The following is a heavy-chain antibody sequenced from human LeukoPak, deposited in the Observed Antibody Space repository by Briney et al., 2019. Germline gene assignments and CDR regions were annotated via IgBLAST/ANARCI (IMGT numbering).Heavy chain of an antibody. CDR3: ARDVRWSGSYYGGVDY. D-gene: IGHD1-26*01. J-gene: IGHJ4*02. CDR2: ISGSGDNT. V-gene: IGHV3-23*01. CDR1: EFTFSNFA. Sequence: GGSLRLSCAASEFTFSNFAMSWVRQAPGKGLEWVSTISGSGDNTYYADSVKGRFTISRDNSKNTLSLHMNTLRAEDTAVYYCARDVRWSGSYYGGVDYWGQGTLVTVSS.